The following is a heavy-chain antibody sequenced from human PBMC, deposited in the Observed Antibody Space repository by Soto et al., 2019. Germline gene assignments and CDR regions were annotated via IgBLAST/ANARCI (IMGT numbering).Heavy chain of an antibody. D-gene: IGHD6-19*01. CDR2: IWYDGSNK. CDR3: ARDSSIVVAGMGMDV. J-gene: IGHJ6*02. Sequence: QVQLVESGGGVVQPGRSLRLYCAAPGFTFSRYGMHWVRQAQGKGLAWVAVIWYDGSNKYYADSVKGRLTISRDNSKNTLYLQKISLRAEDTAVYYCARDSSIVVAGMGMDVWGQGTTVTVSS. CDR1: GFTFSRYG. V-gene: IGHV3-33*01.